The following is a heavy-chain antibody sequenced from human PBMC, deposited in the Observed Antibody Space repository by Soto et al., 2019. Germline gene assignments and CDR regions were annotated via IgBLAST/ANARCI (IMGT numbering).Heavy chain of an antibody. CDR3: ASEGGDFWSGYGG. J-gene: IGHJ4*02. D-gene: IGHD3-3*01. V-gene: IGHV3-23*01. CDR2: ISGSGDNR. Sequence: EVVLLESGGGLVQSGGSLRLPCAASGFIFKNYAMSWVRQAPGKGLEWVSAISGSGDNRYYADFVRGRFTISRDNSKSVVFLQMVSLTAEDSAVYFCASEGGDFWSGYGGRGQGTLVTVS. CDR1: GFIFKNYA.